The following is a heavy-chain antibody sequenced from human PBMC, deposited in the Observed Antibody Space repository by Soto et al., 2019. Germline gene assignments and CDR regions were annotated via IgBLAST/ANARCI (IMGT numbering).Heavy chain of an antibody. J-gene: IGHJ4*02. CDR2: IIPILGIA. D-gene: IGHD2-2*01. V-gene: IGHV1-69*02. CDR3: ARASLYCSSTSCYEGGFDY. CDR1: GGTFSSYT. Sequence: QVQLVQSGAEVKKPGSSVKVSCKASGGTFSSYTISWVRQAPGQGLEWMGRIIPILGIANYAQKFQGRVTITADKYTSTAYMELSSLISEDTAVYYCARASLYCSSTSCYEGGFDYWGQGTLVTVSS.